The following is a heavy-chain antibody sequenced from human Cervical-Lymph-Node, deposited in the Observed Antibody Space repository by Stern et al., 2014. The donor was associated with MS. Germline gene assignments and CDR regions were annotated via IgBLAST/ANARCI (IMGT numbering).Heavy chain of an antibody. D-gene: IGHD3-22*01. CDR2: INPNSGDT. CDR1: GYIFTGQY. Sequence: VQLVESGAEVKKPGASVTVSCKASGYIFTGQYIHWVRQAAGQGLEWMGRINPNSGDTDSAQKFQGRVTMTRDTSINTAYMELKRLRSDDTAVYYCAREEFGKGYFDGRGYVGIDPWGQGTLVTVSS. CDR3: AREEFGKGYFDGRGYVGIDP. J-gene: IGHJ5*02. V-gene: IGHV1-2*06.